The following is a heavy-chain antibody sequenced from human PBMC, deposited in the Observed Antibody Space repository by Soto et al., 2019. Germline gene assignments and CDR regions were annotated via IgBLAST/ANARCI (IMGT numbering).Heavy chain of an antibody. Sequence: GGSLRLSCAASGFTVSSNYMSWVRQAPGKGLEWVSVIYSGGSTYYADSVKGRFTISRHNSKNTLYLQMNSLRAEDTAVYYCARQHLGYCSSTSCPGDIWGQGTMVTVSS. V-gene: IGHV3-53*04. CDR2: IYSGGST. D-gene: IGHD2-2*01. CDR3: ARQHLGYCSSTSCPGDI. CDR1: GFTVSSNY. J-gene: IGHJ3*02.